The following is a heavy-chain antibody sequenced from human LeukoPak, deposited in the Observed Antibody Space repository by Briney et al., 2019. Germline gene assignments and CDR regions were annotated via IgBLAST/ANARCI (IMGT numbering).Heavy chain of an antibody. CDR3: ARDRRGSGGSGIFDP. V-gene: IGHV1-2*02. CDR2: INPNSGGT. J-gene: IGHJ5*02. D-gene: IGHD2-15*01. Sequence: ASVKVSCKASGYTFTGYYMHWVRQAPGQGLEWMGWINPNSGGTNYAQKFQGRVTMTRDTSIRTAYMELSRLRSDDTAVYYCARDRRGSGGSGIFDPWGQGTLVTVSS. CDR1: GYTFTGYY.